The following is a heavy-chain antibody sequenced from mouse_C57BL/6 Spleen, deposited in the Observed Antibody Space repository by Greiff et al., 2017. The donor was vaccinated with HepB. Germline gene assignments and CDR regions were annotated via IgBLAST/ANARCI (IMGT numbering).Heavy chain of an antibody. D-gene: IGHD1-1*01. Sequence: EVHLVESGAELVRPGASVKLSCTASGFNIKDDYMHWVKQRPEQGLEWIGWIDPGNGDTEYASKFQGKATITADTSSNTAYLQLSSLTSEDTAVYYCTTDYYGSSYNFDYWGQGTTLTVSS. CDR2: IDPGNGDT. J-gene: IGHJ2*01. CDR1: GFNIKDDY. V-gene: IGHV14-4*01. CDR3: TTDYYGSSYNFDY.